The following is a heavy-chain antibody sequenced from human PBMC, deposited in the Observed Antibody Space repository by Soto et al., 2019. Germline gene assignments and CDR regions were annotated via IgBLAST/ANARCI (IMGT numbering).Heavy chain of an antibody. D-gene: IGHD3-3*01. CDR3: ARAPVGLDKKSYFDY. Sequence: SETLSLTCTVSGDSVSSVGFQWACLRRPPGKGLEWIGYVYKGGSTYYRPSLESRMHMSLDATRSHYSLRLTSVTAADTAGYFCARAPVGLDKKSYFDYWGQGKLVTVSS. CDR2: VYKGGST. J-gene: IGHJ4*02. CDR1: GDSVSSVGFQ. V-gene: IGHV4-30-4*01.